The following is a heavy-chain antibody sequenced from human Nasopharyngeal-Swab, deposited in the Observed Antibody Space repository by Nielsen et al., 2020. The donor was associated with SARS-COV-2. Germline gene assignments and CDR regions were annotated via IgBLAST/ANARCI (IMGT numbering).Heavy chain of an antibody. CDR3: ARDNTVVTSEGVDI. Sequence: ETLSLTCTVSGGSVSSGSYYWSWIRQPPGKGLEWIGYIYYSGSTNYNPSLKSRVTISVDTSKNQFSLKLSSVTAADTAVYYCARDNTVVTSEGVDIWGQGTMVTVSS. J-gene: IGHJ3*02. CDR2: IYYSGST. CDR1: GGSVSSGSYY. D-gene: IGHD4-23*01. V-gene: IGHV4-61*01.